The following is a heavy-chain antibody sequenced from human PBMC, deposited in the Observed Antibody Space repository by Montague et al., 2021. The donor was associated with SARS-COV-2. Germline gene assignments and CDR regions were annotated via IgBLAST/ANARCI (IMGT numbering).Heavy chain of an antibody. J-gene: IGHJ4*02. CDR3: ARAPRVGATTWFDY. CDR2: IYSGGST. D-gene: IGHD1-26*01. Sequence: LRLSCAASGFTVSSNYMSWVRQAPGKGLEWVSVIYSGGSTYYADSVQGRFTISRDNSKNTLYLQMNSLRAEDTAVYYCARAPRVGATTWFDYWGQGTLVTVSS. CDR1: GFTVSSNY. V-gene: IGHV3-66*01.